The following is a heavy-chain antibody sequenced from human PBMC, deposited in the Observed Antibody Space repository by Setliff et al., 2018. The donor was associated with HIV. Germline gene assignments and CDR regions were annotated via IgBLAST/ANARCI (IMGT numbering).Heavy chain of an antibody. D-gene: IGHD3-10*01. J-gene: IGHJ1*01. CDR3: ARADPLGEQVWSLQFFQL. Sequence: GGSLRLSCTASQFAFKSYWMTWVRQAPGKGLEWVSRIDSDGSDTNYADSVRGRFTISRDNAKNTLYLQMNSLRAEDAAVYYCARADPLGEQVWSLQFFQLWGQGTLVTVSS. CDR1: QFAFKSYW. CDR2: IDSDGSDT. V-gene: IGHV3-74*01.